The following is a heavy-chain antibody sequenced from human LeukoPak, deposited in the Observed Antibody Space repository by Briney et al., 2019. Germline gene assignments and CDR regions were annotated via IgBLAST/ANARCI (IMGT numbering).Heavy chain of an antibody. D-gene: IGHD2-15*01. CDR1: GFTFSSYG. V-gene: IGHV3-23*01. Sequence: GGSLRLSCAASGFTFSSYGMSWVRQAPGKGLEWVSAISGSGGSTYYADSVKGRFTISRDNSKNTLYLQMNSLRAEDTAVYYCAKIELGYCSGGSCYPLDYWGQGILVTVSS. CDR3: AKIELGYCSGGSCYPLDY. CDR2: ISGSGGST. J-gene: IGHJ4*02.